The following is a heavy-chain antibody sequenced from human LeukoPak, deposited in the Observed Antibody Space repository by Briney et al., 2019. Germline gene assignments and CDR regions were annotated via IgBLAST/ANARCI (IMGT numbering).Heavy chain of an antibody. J-gene: IGHJ5*02. V-gene: IGHV3-23*01. D-gene: IGHD2-21*02. CDR1: GFTFSSYV. CDR2: ISGSGDDT. CDR3: AKDLLLNCRGDCDT. Sequence: GGSLRLSCVASGFTFSSYVMNWVRQTPGKGLEWVSSISGSGDDTFYADSVKGRFTISRDNSQNTLYLQLNGLRTEDTALYYCAKDLLLNCRGDCDTWGQGTLVTVSS.